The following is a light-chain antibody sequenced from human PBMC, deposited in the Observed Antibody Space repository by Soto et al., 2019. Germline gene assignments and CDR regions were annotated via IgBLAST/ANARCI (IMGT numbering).Light chain of an antibody. V-gene: IGLV3-9*01. CDR1: NIGTKN. Sequence: SYELTQPLSVSVALGQTARITCGGNNIGTKNVHWYQQKPGQAPVLVIYRDTNRPSGIPERFSGSNSGSTATLTISRAQAGDEADFYCQVWDSSTVVFGGETKLTVL. CDR3: QVWDSSTVV. CDR2: RDT. J-gene: IGLJ2*01.